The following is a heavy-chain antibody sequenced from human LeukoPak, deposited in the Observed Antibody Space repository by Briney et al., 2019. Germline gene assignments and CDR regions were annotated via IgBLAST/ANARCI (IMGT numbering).Heavy chain of an antibody. J-gene: IGHJ5*02. CDR3: AKMAVAGSHNWFDP. CDR2: ISGSGGST. Sequence: PGGSLRLSCAASGFTFSSYVMSWVRQAPEKGLEWVSGISGSGGSTYYADSVKGRFTISRDNSKNTVNLQMNSLRVEDTAVYYCAKMAVAGSHNWFDPWGQGTLVTVSS. V-gene: IGHV3-23*01. D-gene: IGHD6-19*01. CDR1: GFTFSSYV.